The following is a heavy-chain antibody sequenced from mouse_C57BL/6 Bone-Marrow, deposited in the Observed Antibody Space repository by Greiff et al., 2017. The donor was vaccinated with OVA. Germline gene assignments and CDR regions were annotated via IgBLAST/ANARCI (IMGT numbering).Heavy chain of an antibody. CDR2: INPYNGDT. V-gene: IGHV1-20*01. CDR3: ARYYSNYAYYFDY. D-gene: IGHD2-5*01. Sequence: EVQLQESGPELVKPGDSVKISCKASGYSFTGYFMNWVMQSHGKSLEWIGRINPYNGDTFYNQKFKGKATLTVDKSSSTAHMELRSLTSEDSAVYYCARYYSNYAYYFDYWGQGTTLTVSS. CDR1: GYSFTGYF. J-gene: IGHJ2*01.